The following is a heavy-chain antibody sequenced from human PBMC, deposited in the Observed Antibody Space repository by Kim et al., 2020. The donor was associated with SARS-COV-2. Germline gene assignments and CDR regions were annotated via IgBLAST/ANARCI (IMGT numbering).Heavy chain of an antibody. CDR3: ARDRPYYDFWSGYLTKSTYYYYYGMDV. D-gene: IGHD3-3*01. CDR2: ISYDGTNK. Sequence: GGSLRISCAASGFTCISYAMHWGRQAPGKGLEWVAVISYDGTNKYYVDSVKGRFTISRDNSKNTLYLQMNSLRAEDTAVYYCARDRPYYDFWSGYLTKSTYYYYYGMDVCGQGTTVTVSS. V-gene: IGHV3-30*04. CDR1: GFTCISYA. J-gene: IGHJ6*02.